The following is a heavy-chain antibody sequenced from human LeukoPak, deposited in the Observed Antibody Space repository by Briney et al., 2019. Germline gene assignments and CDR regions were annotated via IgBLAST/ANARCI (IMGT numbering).Heavy chain of an antibody. V-gene: IGHV1-18*01. CDR2: INAYNGNT. D-gene: IGHD2-15*01. Sequence: ASVKVSCEASGYTFTSYGISWVRQAPGQGLEWMGCINAYNGNTNYAQKLQGRVTMTTDTSTSTAYMELRSLRSDDTAVYYCARDPNRTVADTGGDTFDYWGQGTLVTVSS. CDR1: GYTFTSYG. CDR3: ARDPNRTVADTGGDTFDY. J-gene: IGHJ4*02.